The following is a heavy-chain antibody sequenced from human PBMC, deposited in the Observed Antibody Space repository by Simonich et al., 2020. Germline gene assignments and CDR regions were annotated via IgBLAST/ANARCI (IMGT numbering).Heavy chain of an antibody. D-gene: IGHD7-27*01. Sequence: VQLVESGGGLVQPGGSLGLPCAASGFTFISFWGSWVRQAPGKGLEWVAKIKQDGSEKYYVDSVKGRFTISRDNAKNSLFLQMNSLRAEDTAVYYCARDGLGTAYYYYMDVWGKGTTVTVSS. J-gene: IGHJ6*03. CDR2: IKQDGSEK. CDR3: ARDGLGTAYYYYMDV. CDR1: GFTFISFW. V-gene: IGHV3-7*01.